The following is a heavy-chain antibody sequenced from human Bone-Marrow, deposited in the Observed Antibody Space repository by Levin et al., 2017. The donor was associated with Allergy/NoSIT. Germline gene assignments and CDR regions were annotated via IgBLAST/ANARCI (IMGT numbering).Heavy chain of an antibody. CDR2: ISYDGSNK. CDR1: GFTFSSYG. CDR3: AKEGNFGVVIYMDY. V-gene: IGHV3-30*18. Sequence: GESLKISCAASGFTFSSYGMHWVRQAPGKGLEWVAVISYDGSNKYYADSVKGRFTISRDNSKNTLYLQMNSLRAEDTAVYYCAKEGNFGVVIYMDYWGQGTLVTVSS. J-gene: IGHJ4*02. D-gene: IGHD3-3*01.